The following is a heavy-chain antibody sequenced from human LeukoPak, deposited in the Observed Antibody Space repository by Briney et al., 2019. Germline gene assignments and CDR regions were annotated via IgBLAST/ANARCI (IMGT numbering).Heavy chain of an antibody. Sequence: PGGSLRPSCAASGFTFSSYAMSWVRQAPGKGLEWVSAISGSGGSTYYADSVKGRFTISRDNSKNTLYLQMNSLRAEDTAVYYCAKRSRYCSSTSCSITPFDYWGQGALVTVSS. CDR1: GFTFSSYA. J-gene: IGHJ4*02. D-gene: IGHD2-2*01. V-gene: IGHV3-23*01. CDR3: AKRSRYCSSTSCSITPFDY. CDR2: ISGSGGST.